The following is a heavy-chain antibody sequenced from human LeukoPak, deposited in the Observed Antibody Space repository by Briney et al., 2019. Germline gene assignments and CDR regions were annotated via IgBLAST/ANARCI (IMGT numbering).Heavy chain of an antibody. J-gene: IGHJ6*03. CDR1: RVSISSSTYY. CDR3: ARHGLSRYYYYMDV. CDR2: LYYSGSP. D-gene: IGHD3-16*01. Sequence: PSETLSLTCTVSRVSISSSTYYWGWVRQSPGKGLEWIGTLYYSGSPYYNPSLQSRVTISLDTSQHHVSLRLSSVTAADTAVYYCARHGLSRYYYYMDVWGKGTTVTISS. V-gene: IGHV4-39*01.